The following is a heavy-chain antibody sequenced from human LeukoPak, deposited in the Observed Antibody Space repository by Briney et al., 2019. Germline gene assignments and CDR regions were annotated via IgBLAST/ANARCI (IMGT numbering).Heavy chain of an antibody. CDR1: GFTFSSYA. D-gene: IGHD3-3*01. V-gene: IGHV3-7*01. Sequence: SGGSLRLSCAASGFTFSSYAMSWVRQAPGKGLEWVANIKQDGSEKYYVDSVKGRFTISRDNAKNSLYLQMNSLRAEDTAVYYCARDPYYDFWSGYSYYFDYWGQGTLVTVSS. CDR2: IKQDGSEK. J-gene: IGHJ4*02. CDR3: ARDPYYDFWSGYSYYFDY.